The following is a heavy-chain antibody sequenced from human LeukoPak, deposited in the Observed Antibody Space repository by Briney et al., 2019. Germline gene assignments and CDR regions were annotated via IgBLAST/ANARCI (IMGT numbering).Heavy chain of an antibody. CDR3: ARQSTIAAARIDP. J-gene: IGHJ5*02. D-gene: IGHD6-25*01. Sequence: SGTLSLTCAVSGGSISSSNWWSWVRQPPGRGLEWIGNIYYSGSAYYSPPLKSRVTVSVDTSKNQFSLKLNSVTAADTAVYYCARQSTIAAARIDPWGQGTLVTVSS. CDR2: IYYSGSA. CDR1: GGSISSSNW. V-gene: IGHV4-4*02.